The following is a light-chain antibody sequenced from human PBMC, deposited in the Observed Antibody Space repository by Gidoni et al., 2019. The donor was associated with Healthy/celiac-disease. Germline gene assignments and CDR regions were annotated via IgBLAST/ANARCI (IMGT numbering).Light chain of an antibody. Sequence: EIVLTQSPGTLSLSPGERATLSCRASQSVRSSYLAWYQQKPGQAPRLLSYGASSRATGIPDRFSGSGSGTDFTLTISRLEPEDFAVYYCQQYGSSPRTFGQGTKVEIK. CDR3: QQYGSSPRT. V-gene: IGKV3-20*01. J-gene: IGKJ1*01. CDR2: GAS. CDR1: QSVRSSY.